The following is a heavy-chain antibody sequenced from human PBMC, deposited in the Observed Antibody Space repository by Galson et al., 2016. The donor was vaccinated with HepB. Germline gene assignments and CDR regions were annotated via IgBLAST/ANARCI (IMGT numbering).Heavy chain of an antibody. D-gene: IGHD4-23*01. CDR1: GLTFSTYS. Sequence: SLRLSCAASGLTFSTYSLNWVRQAPGKGLEWVSSISSSSLYIHYADSVKGRFTISRDNAKNSLYLQMNSLRAEDTAVYYCARGGPTAVVTDYYYGMDVWGQGTSVTVSS. CDR2: ISSSSLYI. CDR3: ARGGPTAVVTDYYYGMDV. J-gene: IGHJ6*02. V-gene: IGHV3-21*01.